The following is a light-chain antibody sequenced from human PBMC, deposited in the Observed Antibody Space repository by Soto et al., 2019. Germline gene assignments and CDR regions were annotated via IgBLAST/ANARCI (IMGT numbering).Light chain of an antibody. Sequence: QSALTQPASVSGSPGLSITISCTGTSSDVGAYNYVSWFQQHPGKAPKIMIYDVSNRPSGVSNRFSGSKSGNTASLTISGLQAEDEADYYCTSYTTTNTLAFGGGTQLTVL. CDR3: TSYTTTNTLA. CDR1: SSDVGAYNY. V-gene: IGLV2-14*01. J-gene: IGLJ2*01. CDR2: DVS.